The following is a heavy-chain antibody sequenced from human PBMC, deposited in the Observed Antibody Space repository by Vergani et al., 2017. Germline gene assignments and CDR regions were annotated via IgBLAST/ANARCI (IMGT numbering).Heavy chain of an antibody. Sequence: EVELVQSGPEMRKPGESLKISCKGPEYSFGNNWIGWVRQLPGKGLEWMGIIYPADSHTRYSPSFQGQVTRSADKSISTSFLHWDSPKASDTALYYCARHTTYTDSWGQGTLVTVSS. CDR2: IYPADSHT. CDR3: ARHTTYTDS. CDR1: EYSFGNNW. J-gene: IGHJ4*02. D-gene: IGHD1-1*01. V-gene: IGHV5-51*01.